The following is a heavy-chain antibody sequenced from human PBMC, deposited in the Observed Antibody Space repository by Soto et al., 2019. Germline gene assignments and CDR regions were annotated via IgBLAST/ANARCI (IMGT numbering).Heavy chain of an antibody. CDR1: GGTFSSYA. CDR2: IIPIFGTA. Sequence: ASVKVSCKASGGTFSSYAISWVRQAPGQGLEWMGGIIPIFGTANYAQKFQGRVTITADESTSTAYMELSSLRSENTAVYYCASTQRGYSGYADAFDIWGQGTMVTVSS. J-gene: IGHJ3*02. V-gene: IGHV1-69*13. CDR3: ASTQRGYSGYADAFDI. D-gene: IGHD5-12*01.